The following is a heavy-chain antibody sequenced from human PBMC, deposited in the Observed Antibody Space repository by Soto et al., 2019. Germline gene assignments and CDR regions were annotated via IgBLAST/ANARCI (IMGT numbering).Heavy chain of an antibody. CDR2: INPSGGST. CDR3: ARGDIVATSRIYYYCGMDV. J-gene: IGHJ6*02. V-gene: IGHV1-46*01. Sequence: QVQLVQSGAEVKKPGASVKVSCKASGYTFTSYYMHWVRQAPGQGLEWMGIINPSGGSTSYAQKLQGRVTMTRDTSTSTVYMELSSLRSEDTAVYYCARGDIVATSRIYYYCGMDVWGQGTTVTVSS. CDR1: GYTFTSYY. D-gene: IGHD5-12*01.